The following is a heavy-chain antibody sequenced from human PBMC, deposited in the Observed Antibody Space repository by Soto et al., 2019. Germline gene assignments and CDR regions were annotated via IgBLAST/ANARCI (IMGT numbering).Heavy chain of an antibody. CDR1: GYTFTSYA. Sequence: QVQLVQSGAEVKKPGASVKVSCKASGYTFTSYAMHWVRQAPGQRLEWMGWINAGNGNTKYSQKFQGRVTITRDTPASTAHRELSSPRSADTAVYYCARALDGGYSSRWYRDYYYYDMDVWGKGTTVPVSS. D-gene: IGHD6-13*01. J-gene: IGHJ6*04. V-gene: IGHV1-3*01. CDR2: INAGNGNT. CDR3: ARALDGGYSSRWYRDYYYYDMDV.